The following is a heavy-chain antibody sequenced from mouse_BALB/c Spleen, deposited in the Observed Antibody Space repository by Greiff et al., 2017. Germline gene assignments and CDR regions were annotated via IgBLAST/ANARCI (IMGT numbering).Heavy chain of an antibody. Sequence: QVQLQQSGAELVRPGASVTLSCKASGYTFTDYEMHWVKQTPVHGLEWIGAIDPETGGTAYNQKFKGKATLTADKSSSTAYMELRSLTSEDSAVYYCTFITTLCYFDYWGQGTTLTVSS. CDR1: GYTFTDYE. V-gene: IGHV1-15*01. D-gene: IGHD1-2*01. CDR2: IDPETGGT. CDR3: TFITTLCYFDY. J-gene: IGHJ2*01.